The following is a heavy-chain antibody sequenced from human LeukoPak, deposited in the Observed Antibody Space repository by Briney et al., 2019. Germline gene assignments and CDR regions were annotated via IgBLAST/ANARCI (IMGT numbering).Heavy chain of an antibody. V-gene: IGHV4-39*07. CDR2: VYYSGST. D-gene: IGHD3-22*01. CDR1: GGSISTTNYY. Sequence: SETLSLACTVSGGSISTTNYYWGWIRQSPGKGLEWFGCVYYSGSTYYNPSLKSRVTIDTSKNQFSLKLKSVTAADTAVYYCAKSNGYGLIDIWGQGTMVTVSS. J-gene: IGHJ3*02. CDR3: AKSNGYGLIDI.